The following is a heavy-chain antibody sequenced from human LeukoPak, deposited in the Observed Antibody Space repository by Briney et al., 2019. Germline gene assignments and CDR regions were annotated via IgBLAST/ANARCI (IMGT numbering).Heavy chain of an antibody. J-gene: IGHJ6*03. Sequence: GGSLRLSCAASGFTFSSYAMHWVRQAPGKGLEWVAVISYDESNKYYADSVKGRITISRDNSKSTLYLQMNSLRAEDTAVYYCARDRGERSLEVYYYYYMDVWGKGTTVTVSS. D-gene: IGHD3-3*01. CDR2: ISYDESNK. V-gene: IGHV3-30*01. CDR3: ARDRGERSLEVYYYYYMDV. CDR1: GFTFSSYA.